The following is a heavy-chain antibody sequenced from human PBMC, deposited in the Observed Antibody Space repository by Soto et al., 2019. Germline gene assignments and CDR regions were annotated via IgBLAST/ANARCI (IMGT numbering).Heavy chain of an antibody. CDR2: INSDGSST. CDR3: AREVNWGPDY. D-gene: IGHD7-27*01. CDR1: GFPLRCFL. J-gene: IGHJ4*02. Sequence: EVQLVESGGSLISPWGSPEPPFSAPGFPLRCFLIPRVPQTPGKGLVWVSRINSDGSSTSYADSVKGRFTISRDNAKNTLYLQMNSLRVEDTAVYYCAREVNWGPDYWGQGTLVTVSS. V-gene: IGHV3-74*01.